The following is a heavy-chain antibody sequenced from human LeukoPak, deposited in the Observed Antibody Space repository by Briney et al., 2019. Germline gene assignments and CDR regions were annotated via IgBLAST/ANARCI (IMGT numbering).Heavy chain of an antibody. CDR3: ARERGLWFGELLYPINWFDP. V-gene: IGHV4-30-4*07. J-gene: IGHJ5*02. CDR2: IYYSGST. CDR1: GGSISSGGYS. D-gene: IGHD3-10*01. Sequence: SETLSLTCAVSGGSISSGGYSWSWIRQPPGKGLEWIGYIYYSGSTYYNPSLKSRVTISVGTSKNQFSLKLSSVTAADTAVYYCARERGLWFGELLYPINWFDPWGQGTLVTVSS.